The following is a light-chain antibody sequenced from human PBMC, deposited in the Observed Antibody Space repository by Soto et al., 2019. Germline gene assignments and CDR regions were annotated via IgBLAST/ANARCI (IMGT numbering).Light chain of an antibody. CDR2: KAS. Sequence: DIQMTQSPSTLSASVGDRVTITCRASQTISSWLAWYQQKPGKAPKLLIYKASTLKSGVPSRFSGSGSGTEFTLTISSLQPDDFATYYCQQYNSQGTSGQGTKVDIK. CDR3: QQYNSQGT. J-gene: IGKJ2*02. V-gene: IGKV1-5*03. CDR1: QTISSW.